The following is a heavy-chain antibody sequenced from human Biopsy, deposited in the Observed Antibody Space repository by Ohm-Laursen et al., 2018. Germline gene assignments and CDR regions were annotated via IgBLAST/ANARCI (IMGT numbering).Heavy chain of an antibody. V-gene: IGHV4-34*01. CDR2: INRSGRT. CDR1: GESFNGYY. CDR3: VRGVDYYDPYHYYALDV. J-gene: IGHJ6*02. D-gene: IGHD3-22*01. Sequence: GTLSLTCAVYGESFNGYYWSWIRQTPGKGLEWIGEINRSGRTNYNPSLKSRVTISVDTSKNQFSLKVRSVTAADTAVYYCVRGVDYYDPYHYYALDVWGQGTTVVVS.